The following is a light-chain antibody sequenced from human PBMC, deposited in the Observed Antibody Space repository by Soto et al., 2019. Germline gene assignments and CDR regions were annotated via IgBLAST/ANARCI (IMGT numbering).Light chain of an antibody. V-gene: IGKV3-20*01. CDR2: GAS. CDR3: QQYNNWPQT. Sequence: EIVLTQSPGTLSLSPGERATLSCRASQSVSSSYLAWYQQKPGQAPRLLIYGASSRAAGIPARFSASGSGTDFTLTISSLQSEDFAVYYCQQYNNWPQTFGQGTKVDI. J-gene: IGKJ1*01. CDR1: QSVSSSY.